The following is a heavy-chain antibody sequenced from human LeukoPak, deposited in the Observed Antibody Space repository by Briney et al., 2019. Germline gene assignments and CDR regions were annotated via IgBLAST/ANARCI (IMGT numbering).Heavy chain of an antibody. CDR3: SRGRYCSSTSCYIDY. V-gene: IGHV3-23*01. Sequence: GGSLRLSCAASGFTFSSYAMSWVRQAPGKGLEWVSAISGSGGSTYYADSVKGRFTISRDNSKNTLYLQMNSLRAADTAVYYCSRGRYCSSTSCYIDYWGQGTLVTVAS. CDR1: GFTFSSYA. CDR2: ISGSGGST. D-gene: IGHD2-2*02. J-gene: IGHJ4*02.